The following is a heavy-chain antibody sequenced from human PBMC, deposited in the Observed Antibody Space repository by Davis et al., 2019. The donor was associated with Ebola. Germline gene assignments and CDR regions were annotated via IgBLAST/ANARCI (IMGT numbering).Heavy chain of an antibody. J-gene: IGHJ4*02. CDR3: ARQEAAAVYFDY. D-gene: IGHD6-13*01. V-gene: IGHV4-34*01. CDR2: INHSGST. Sequence: SETLSLTCIVSGGSISSYYWSWIRQPPGKGLEWIGEINHSGSTNYNPSLKSRVTISVDTSKNQFSLKLSSVTPEDTAVYYCARQEAAAVYFDYWGQGTLVTVSS. CDR1: GGSISSYY.